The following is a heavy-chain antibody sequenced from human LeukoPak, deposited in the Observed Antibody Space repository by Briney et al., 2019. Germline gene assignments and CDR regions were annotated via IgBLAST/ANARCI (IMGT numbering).Heavy chain of an antibody. D-gene: IGHD3-10*01. CDR1: GFTFSSYS. CDR2: ISSSSYI. CDR3: ASLDGSGSPCIDY. V-gene: IGHV3-21*01. Sequence: PGGSLRLSCAASGFTFSSYSMNWVRQAPGKGLEWVSSISSSSYIYYADSVKGRFTISRDNAKNSLYLQMNSLRAEDAAVYYCASLDGSGSPCIDYWGQGTLVTVSS. J-gene: IGHJ4*02.